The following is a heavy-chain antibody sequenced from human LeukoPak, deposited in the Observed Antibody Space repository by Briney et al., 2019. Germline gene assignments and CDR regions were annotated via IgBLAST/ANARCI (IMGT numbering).Heavy chain of an antibody. V-gene: IGHV1-69*13. CDR2: IIPIFGTA. CDR3: ARDGYSSGREEY. CDR1: GGTFSSYT. D-gene: IGHD6-25*01. Sequence: SVKVSCKASGGTFSSYTISWVRQAPGQGLEWMGGIIPIFGTANYAQKFQGRVTITADESTSTAYMELSSLRSDDTAVYYCARDGYSSGREEYWGLGTLVTVSS. J-gene: IGHJ4*02.